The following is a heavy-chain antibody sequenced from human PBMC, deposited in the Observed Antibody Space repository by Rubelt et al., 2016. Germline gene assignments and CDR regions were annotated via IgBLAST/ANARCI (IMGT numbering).Heavy chain of an antibody. V-gene: IGHV4-39*07. Sequence: QLQLQESGPGLVKPSETLSLTCTVSGGSISSSSSYWGWIRQPPGKGLEWIGYIYYSGSTYYNPSLKNRVTISVDTSKNQFSLKLTSVTAADTAVYYCARDPRYHGSGSPFDYWGQGTLVTVSS. D-gene: IGHD3-10*01. CDR1: GGSISSSSSY. CDR3: ARDPRYHGSGSPFDY. CDR2: IYYSGST. J-gene: IGHJ4*02.